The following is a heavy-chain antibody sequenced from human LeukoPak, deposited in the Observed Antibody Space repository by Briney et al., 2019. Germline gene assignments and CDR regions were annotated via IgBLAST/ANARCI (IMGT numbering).Heavy chain of an antibody. CDR2: IYYSGST. Sequence: PSETLSLTCTVSGGSISSYYWSWIRQPPGKGLEWIGYIYYSGSTNYNPSLKSRVTISVDTSKNQFSLKLSSVTAADTAVYYCARATDYGDYRWDHWGQGTLVTVSS. CDR3: ARATDYGDYRWDH. V-gene: IGHV4-59*01. D-gene: IGHD4-17*01. J-gene: IGHJ4*02. CDR1: GGSISSYY.